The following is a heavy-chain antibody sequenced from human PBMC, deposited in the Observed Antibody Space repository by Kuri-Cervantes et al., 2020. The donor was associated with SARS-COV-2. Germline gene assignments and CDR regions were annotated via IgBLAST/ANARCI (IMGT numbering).Heavy chain of an antibody. CDR2: IGSSRGSK. CDR3: VREKGGWLQGDY. CDR1: GFAFSNFT. J-gene: IGHJ4*02. Sequence: GGSLRLSCAASGFAFSNFTLNWVRQAPGKGLEWVSSIGSSRGSKYFADSVKGRFTISRDNAKNSVYLQMSSLRADDTAVYYCVREKGGWLQGDYWGQGTLVTVSS. D-gene: IGHD5-24*01. V-gene: IGHV3-21*01.